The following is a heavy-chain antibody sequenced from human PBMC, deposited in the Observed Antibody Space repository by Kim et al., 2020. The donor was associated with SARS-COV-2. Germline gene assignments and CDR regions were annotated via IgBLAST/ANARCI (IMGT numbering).Heavy chain of an antibody. CDR2: ISWNSGSI. J-gene: IGHJ5*02. CDR3: AKAAMAYTTSTRSWFDP. V-gene: IGHV3-9*01. Sequence: GGSLRLSCAASGFTFDDYAMHWVRQAPGKGLEWVSGISWNSGSIGYADSVKGRFTISRDNAKNILYLQMNSLRGEDTALYYCAKAAMAYTTSTRSWFDPWGQGTLVTVSS. CDR1: GFTFDDYA. D-gene: IGHD2-2*01.